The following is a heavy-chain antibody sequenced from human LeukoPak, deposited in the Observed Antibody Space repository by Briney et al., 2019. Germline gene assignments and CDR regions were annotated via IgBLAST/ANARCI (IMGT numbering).Heavy chain of an antibody. CDR3: ASGFSSSPYFDY. J-gene: IGHJ4*02. Sequence: GGSLRLSCAASGFTFSTYYMNWVRQAPGKGLEWVSFITGSSSYIHYTDSVKGRFTISRDNAKNSLFLQMNSLRDEDTAVYYCASGFSSSPYFDYWGRGTLVTVSS. V-gene: IGHV3-21*01. CDR1: GFTFSTYY. CDR2: ITGSSSYI. D-gene: IGHD6-6*01.